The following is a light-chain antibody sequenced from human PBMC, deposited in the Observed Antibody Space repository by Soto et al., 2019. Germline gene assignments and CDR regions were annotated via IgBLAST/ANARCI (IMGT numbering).Light chain of an antibody. V-gene: IGKV3-15*01. CDR3: QQYIRWPLT. CDR2: GAS. Sequence: EIVLTQSPGTLSLSLGERATLSCRASQDVSSNLAWYQQKPGQAPSLLIYGASTRATGTPARFSGSGSGTEFTLTISSLQSEDYAVYFCQQYIRWPLTFGGGTKVDIK. CDR1: QDVSSN. J-gene: IGKJ4*01.